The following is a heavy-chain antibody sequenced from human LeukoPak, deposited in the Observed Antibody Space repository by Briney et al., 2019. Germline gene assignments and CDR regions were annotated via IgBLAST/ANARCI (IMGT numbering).Heavy chain of an antibody. D-gene: IGHD2-2*01. Sequence: PSETLSLTCTVSGGSISSSSYYWGWIRQPPGKGLEWIGGIYYSGSTYYNPSLKSRVTISVDTSKNQFSLKLSSVTAADTAVYYCARLVGSLEYQLLDWFDPWGQGTLVTVSS. CDR1: GGSISSSSYY. CDR3: ARLVGSLEYQLLDWFDP. V-gene: IGHV4-39*01. CDR2: IYYSGST. J-gene: IGHJ5*02.